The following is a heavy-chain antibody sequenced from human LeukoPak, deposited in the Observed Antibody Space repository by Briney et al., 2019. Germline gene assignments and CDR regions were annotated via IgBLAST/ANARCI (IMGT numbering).Heavy chain of an antibody. CDR1: GGSFSGYY. D-gene: IGHD3-3*01. V-gene: IGHV4-34*01. CDR3: ARGGGGVIITSYYYLDV. CDR2: INLTGRT. J-gene: IGHJ6*03. Sequence: SETLSLTCAVYGGSFSGYYWSWIRQPPGKALELIGEINLTGRTNYNPFLKSRVTISLDTSKNQFSLKLNSVTAADTAVYYCARGGGGVIITSYYYLDVWAKGTTVTVSS.